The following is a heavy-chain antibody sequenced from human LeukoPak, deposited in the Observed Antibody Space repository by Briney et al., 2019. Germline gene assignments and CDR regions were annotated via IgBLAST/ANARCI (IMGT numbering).Heavy chain of an antibody. J-gene: IGHJ4*02. CDR2: VSNDGGNK. D-gene: IGHD1/OR15-1a*01. CDR1: GLTFTTYA. V-gene: IGHV3-30*04. CDR3: AKGGEQKAFRCGIDS. Sequence: GGSLTLSCALSGLTFTTYAMTWARHAPGRGLEWVALVSNDGGNKFCGGSGRGRFSIGRDKPENTLYLQTNCLRTNGTAVYYWAKGGEQKAFRCGIDSWGQGTLVTVSS.